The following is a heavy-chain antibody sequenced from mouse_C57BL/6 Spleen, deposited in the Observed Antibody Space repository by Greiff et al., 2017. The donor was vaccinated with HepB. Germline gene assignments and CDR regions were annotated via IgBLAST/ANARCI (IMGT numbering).Heavy chain of an antibody. V-gene: IGHV5-9-1*02. CDR2: ISSGGDYI. CDR3: TRVRGYYGSSYFDY. Sequence: EVKVEESGEGLVKPGGSLKLSCAASGFTFSSYAMSWVRQTPEKRLEWVAYISSGGDYIYYADTVKGRFTISRDNARNTLYLQMSSLKSEDTAMYYCTRVRGYYGSSYFDYWGQGTTLTVSS. D-gene: IGHD1-1*01. CDR1: GFTFSSYA. J-gene: IGHJ2*01.